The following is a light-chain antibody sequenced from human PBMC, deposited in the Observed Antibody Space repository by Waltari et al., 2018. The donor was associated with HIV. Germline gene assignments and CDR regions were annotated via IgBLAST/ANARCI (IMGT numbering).Light chain of an antibody. V-gene: IGLV2-14*01. CDR3: CSYTSSAYV. J-gene: IGLJ1*01. Sequence: QSALTQPASVSGSPGQSITISCTGTSSDVGAHNYVSLYQQHPSNAPKLLIYEVGHRPSGVSNRFPGSKSGNTASLTISGLLAEDEADYYCCSYTSSAYVFGTGTKVTVL. CDR2: EVG. CDR1: SSDVGAHNY.